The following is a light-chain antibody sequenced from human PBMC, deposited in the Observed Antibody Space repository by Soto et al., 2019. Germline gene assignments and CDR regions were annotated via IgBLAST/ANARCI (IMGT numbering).Light chain of an antibody. CDR3: QQYSSYSWT. V-gene: IGKV1-5*03. CDR2: KAS. Sequence: DIQMTQSPSTLSASVGDRVTITCRASQSISSWLAWYQQKPGKAPKLLIYKASSLKSGVPSRFSGSGSGTEFTLTISSLQPDDFATYYCQQYSSYSWTFGQGTKVEIK. J-gene: IGKJ1*01. CDR1: QSISSW.